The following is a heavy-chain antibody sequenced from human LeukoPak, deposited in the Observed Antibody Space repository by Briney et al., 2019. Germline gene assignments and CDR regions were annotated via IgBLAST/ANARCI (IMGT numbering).Heavy chain of an antibody. CDR2: LWYGGSNK. V-gene: IGHV3-33*01. D-gene: IGHD3-22*01. J-gene: IGHJ5*02. CDR3: ARDSRYYYDSSGYYWASPAGNWFDP. Sequence: GGLRLSCAASGFTFRSYGMDWVRQGPGKGRGGGGGLWYGGSNKKYADSVKGRFTISRDNSKNTLYLQMNSLRAEDTAVYYCARDSRYYYDSSGYYWASPAGNWFDPWGQGTLVTVSS. CDR1: GFTFRSYG.